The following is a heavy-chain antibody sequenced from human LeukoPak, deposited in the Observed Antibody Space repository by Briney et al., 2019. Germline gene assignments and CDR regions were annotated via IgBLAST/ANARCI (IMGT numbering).Heavy chain of an antibody. J-gene: IGHJ4*02. CDR1: GFTFSSYA. CDR2: ISYDGSNK. D-gene: IGHD1-26*01. Sequence: PGGSLRLSCAASGFTFSSYAMHWVRQALGKGLEWVAVISYDGSNKYYADSVKGRFTISRDNPKNTLYLQMNSLRAEDTAVYYCARDYGGWELRFDYWGQGTLVTVSS. CDR3: ARDYGGWELRFDY. V-gene: IGHV3-30-3*01.